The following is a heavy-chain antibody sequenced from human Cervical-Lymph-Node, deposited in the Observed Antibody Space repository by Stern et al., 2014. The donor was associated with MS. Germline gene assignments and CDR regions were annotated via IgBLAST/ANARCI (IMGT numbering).Heavy chain of an antibody. Sequence: QVQLVQSGAEVKKPGASVKVSCKTSGYIFTGYYIHWVRQAPGQGLEWMEWINPKTGGTNYAQKFQGRVTMSRDTSISTAYVELSSLTSDDTAVYYCARDQRGITIFGVVTDYYYLGMDVWGQGTTVTVSS. J-gene: IGHJ6*02. D-gene: IGHD3-3*01. V-gene: IGHV1-2*02. CDR2: INPKTGGT. CDR3: ARDQRGITIFGVVTDYYYLGMDV. CDR1: GYIFTGYY.